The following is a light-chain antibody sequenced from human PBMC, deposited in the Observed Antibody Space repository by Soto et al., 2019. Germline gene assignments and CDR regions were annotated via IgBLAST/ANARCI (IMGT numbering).Light chain of an antibody. CDR3: QQYNSYLPWT. V-gene: IGKV1-5*01. CDR2: DAS. J-gene: IGKJ1*01. Sequence: DLPMTQSPSTLSASVGDRVTITCRASQSISSWLAWYQQKPGKAPKLLIYDASSLESGVPSRFSGSGSGTEFTLTISSLQPDDFATYYCQQYNSYLPWTFGQGTKVEIK. CDR1: QSISSW.